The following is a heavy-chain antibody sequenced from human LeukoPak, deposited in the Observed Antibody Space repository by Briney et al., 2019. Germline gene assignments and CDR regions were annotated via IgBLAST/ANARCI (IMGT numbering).Heavy chain of an antibody. Sequence: PGGSLRLSCAASGFTFSSYSMSWVRQAPGKGLEWVANINRDGSGKNYVDSVKGRFTISRDNAKNSLYLQMNSLRAEDTAVYYCATATAVTPSWGQGTLVTVSS. CDR2: INRDGSGK. D-gene: IGHD4-17*01. CDR1: GFTFSSYS. J-gene: IGHJ4*02. CDR3: ATATAVTPS. V-gene: IGHV3-7*01.